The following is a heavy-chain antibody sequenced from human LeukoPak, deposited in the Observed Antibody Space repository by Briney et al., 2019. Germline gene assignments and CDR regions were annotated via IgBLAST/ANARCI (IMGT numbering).Heavy chain of an antibody. V-gene: IGHV4-59*11. CDR1: GVSTSGHY. CDR3: ARVDFGGNSPMFDY. CDR2: IYESGSA. D-gene: IGHD4-23*01. J-gene: IGHJ4*02. Sequence: SETLSLTCTVSGVSTSGHYWSWIRQPPGKGLEWIGYIYESGSAIYNPSLKSRVAISGDTSKNQLSLKLSSLTAADTAVYYCARVDFGGNSPMFDYWGQGTLVTVSS.